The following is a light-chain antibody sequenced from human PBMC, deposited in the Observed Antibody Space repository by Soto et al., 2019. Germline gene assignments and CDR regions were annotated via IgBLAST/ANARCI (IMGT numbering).Light chain of an antibody. CDR1: QDITRW. V-gene: IGKV1-12*01. CDR3: LQDYNYPWT. CDR2: GAS. J-gene: IGKJ1*01. Sequence: DIQMTQSPSSVSGSVVERVTITFRASQDITRWLAWYQQKPGKAPKLLIYGASSLQSGVPSRFSGSGSETDFTLTISSLQPEDFATYYCLQDYNYPWTFGQGTKVDIK.